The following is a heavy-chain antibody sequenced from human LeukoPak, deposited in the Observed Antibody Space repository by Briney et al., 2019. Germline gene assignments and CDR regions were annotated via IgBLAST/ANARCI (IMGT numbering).Heavy chain of an antibody. V-gene: IGHV4-61*02. D-gene: IGHD5-18*01. Sequence: SETLSLTCTVSGGSISSGNYHWIWIRQPAGKGLEWIGRICSSGNTNYNPSLKSRVTISVDTSKNQFSLKLSSVTAAETAVYYCAREGRYRYGYNEYHLYMDIWGKGTTVTVSS. CDR1: GGSISSGNYH. CDR3: AREGRYRYGYNEYHLYMDI. J-gene: IGHJ6*03. CDR2: ICSSGNT.